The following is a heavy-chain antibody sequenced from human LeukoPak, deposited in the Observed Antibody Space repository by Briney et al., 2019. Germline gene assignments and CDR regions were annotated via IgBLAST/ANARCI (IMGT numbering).Heavy chain of an antibody. CDR2: VNPYSGDT. V-gene: IGHV1-2*02. D-gene: IGHD3-22*01. CDR3: ATQYDRSSYYTFDI. CDR1: GYTFTSYG. J-gene: IGHJ3*02. Sequence: ASVKVSCKASGYTFTSYGISWVRQAPGQGLEWMGRVNPYSGDTKYAHRFQGRVTITRDTSISTANMVLSGLRSDDTAVYYCATQYDRSSYYTFDIWGQGTMVTVSS.